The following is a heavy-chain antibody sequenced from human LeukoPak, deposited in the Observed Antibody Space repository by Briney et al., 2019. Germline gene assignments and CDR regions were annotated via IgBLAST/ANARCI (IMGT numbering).Heavy chain of an antibody. CDR2: ISDYTGNT. D-gene: IGHD3-10*01. CDR3: ARDPGWFRGAIVDF. Sequence: ASVKVSCKASGYTFTSYGISWVRQAPGQGLEWMGWISDYTGNTKYAQKVQGRITMTTDRSASTAYMELRSLRSDDTAVYYCARDPGWFRGAIVDFWGQGTLVTVSS. J-gene: IGHJ4*02. V-gene: IGHV1-18*01. CDR1: GYTFTSYG.